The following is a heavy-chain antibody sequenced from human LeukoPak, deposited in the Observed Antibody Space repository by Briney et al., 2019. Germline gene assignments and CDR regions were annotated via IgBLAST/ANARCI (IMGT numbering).Heavy chain of an antibody. CDR3: AKALSYSITAATDY. CDR1: GFTFDDYA. CDR2: ISWNSGSI. V-gene: IGHV3-9*01. J-gene: IGHJ4*02. D-gene: IGHD6-25*01. Sequence: GRSLRLSCAASGFTFDDYARHWGRQAPGKGLEWVSGISWNSGSIGYADSGKGRFTISRDNAKNSLYLQMNSLRAEDTALYYCAKALSYSITAATDYWGQGTLVTVSS.